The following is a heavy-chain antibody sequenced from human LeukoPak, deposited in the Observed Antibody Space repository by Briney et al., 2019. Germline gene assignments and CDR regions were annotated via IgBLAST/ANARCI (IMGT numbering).Heavy chain of an antibody. CDR2: INHSGST. CDR1: GGSFSGYY. Sequence: SETLSLTCAVYGGSFSGYYWSWIRQPPGKGLEWIGEINHSGSTNYNPSLKSRVTISVDTSKNQFSLKLSSVTAADTAVYCCARRGWLPSHDYYYYYGMDVWGQGTTVTVSS. CDR3: ARRGWLPSHDYYYYYGMDV. V-gene: IGHV4-34*01. D-gene: IGHD5-24*01. J-gene: IGHJ6*02.